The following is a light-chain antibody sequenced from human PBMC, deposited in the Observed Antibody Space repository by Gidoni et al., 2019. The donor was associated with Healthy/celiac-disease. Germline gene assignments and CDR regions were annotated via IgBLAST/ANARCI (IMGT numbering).Light chain of an antibody. CDR3: QQYNSYWT. V-gene: IGKV1-5*03. CDR1: QIISSW. J-gene: IGKJ1*01. Sequence: DIQMTQSPSTLSASVGDRVTITCRASQIISSWLAWYQQKPGKAPKLLIYKASSLESGVPSRFSGSGSGTEFTLTLSSLQPDDFATYYCQQYNSYWTFGQGTKVEIK. CDR2: KAS.